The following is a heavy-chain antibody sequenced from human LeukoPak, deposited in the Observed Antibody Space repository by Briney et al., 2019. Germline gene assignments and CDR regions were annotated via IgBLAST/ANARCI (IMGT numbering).Heavy chain of an antibody. D-gene: IGHD1-26*01. CDR2: IYYSGTT. CDR1: GGSISSGGYY. V-gene: IGHV4-31*03. J-gene: IGHJ4*02. Sequence: SETLSLTCTVSGGSISSGGYYWSWIRQYPGKGLEWIGYIYYSGTTYYNPSLKSRVTMSVDTSKNQFSLKLISVTAADTAVYYCARDVTGGSYSDYWGQGTLVTVSS. CDR3: ARDVTGGSYSDY.